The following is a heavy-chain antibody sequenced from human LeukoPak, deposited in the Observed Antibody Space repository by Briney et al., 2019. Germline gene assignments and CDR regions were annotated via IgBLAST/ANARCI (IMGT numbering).Heavy chain of an antibody. Sequence: GASVKVSCKASGYTFTSYGISWVRQAPGQGLEWMGWISAYNGNTNYAQKLQGRVTMTTDTSTSTAYMELRSLRSDDTAVYYCARALISYRSSSSVLLGYWGQGTLVTVSS. V-gene: IGHV1-18*01. J-gene: IGHJ4*02. CDR3: ARALISYRSSSSVLLGY. D-gene: IGHD6-6*01. CDR2: ISAYNGNT. CDR1: GYTFTSYG.